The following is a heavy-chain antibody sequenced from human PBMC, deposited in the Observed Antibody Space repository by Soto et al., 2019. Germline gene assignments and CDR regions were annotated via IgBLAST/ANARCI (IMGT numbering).Heavy chain of an antibody. Sequence: GGSLRLSCAASGFTFSSYGMHWVRQAPGKGLEWVAVISYDGSNKYYADSVKGRFTISRDNSKNTLYLQMNSLRAEDTAVYYCAKDLIAAAGTYGAFDIWGQGTMVTVSS. CDR2: ISYDGSNK. V-gene: IGHV3-30*18. J-gene: IGHJ3*02. CDR1: GFTFSSYG. D-gene: IGHD6-13*01. CDR3: AKDLIAAAGTYGAFDI.